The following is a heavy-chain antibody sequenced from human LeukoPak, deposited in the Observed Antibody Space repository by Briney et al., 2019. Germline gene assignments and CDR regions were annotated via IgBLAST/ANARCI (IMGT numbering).Heavy chain of an antibody. V-gene: IGHV1-2*02. CDR2: INPNSGGT. CDR1: GYTFTSYG. J-gene: IGHJ5*02. Sequence: ASVKVSCKASGYTFTSYGFSWVRQAPGQGLEWMGWINPNSGGTNYAQKFQGRVTMTRDTSISTAYMELSRLRSDDTAVYYCARGRPARRAGYWFDPWGQGTLVTVSS. D-gene: IGHD6-6*01. CDR3: ARGRPARRAGYWFDP.